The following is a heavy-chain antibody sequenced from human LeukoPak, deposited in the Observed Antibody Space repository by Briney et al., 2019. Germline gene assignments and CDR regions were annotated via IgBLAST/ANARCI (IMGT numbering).Heavy chain of an antibody. D-gene: IGHD5-18*01. Sequence: GGSLRLSCAASEFTFSSYGMHWVRQAPGKGLEWVSSISSSSSYIYYADSVKGRFTISRDNAKNSLYLQMNSLRAEDTAVYYCARDERGYSYGVLHNYYMDVWGKGTTVTVSS. J-gene: IGHJ6*03. CDR2: ISSSSSYI. CDR1: EFTFSSYG. CDR3: ARDERGYSYGVLHNYYMDV. V-gene: IGHV3-21*01.